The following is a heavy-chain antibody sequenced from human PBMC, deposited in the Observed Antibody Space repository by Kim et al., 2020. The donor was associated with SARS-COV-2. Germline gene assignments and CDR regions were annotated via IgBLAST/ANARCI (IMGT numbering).Heavy chain of an antibody. CDR1: GGSISSSSYY. CDR3: ASAFAY. CDR2: NYYSGST. Sequence: SETLSLTCTVSGGSISSSSYYWGWIRQPPGQGLEWIGSNYYSGSTYYNPSLKSRVTISVDTSKNQFSLKLSPVTAAATAVYYCASAFAYRGQATLVTVPS. V-gene: IGHV4-39*01. J-gene: IGHJ4*02.